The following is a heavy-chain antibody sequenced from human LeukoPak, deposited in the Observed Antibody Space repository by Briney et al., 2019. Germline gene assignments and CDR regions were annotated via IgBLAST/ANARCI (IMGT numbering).Heavy chain of an antibody. Sequence: GGSLRLSCAASGFTFSDFWLSWVRQAPGKGLEWVANMNRDGSEKNYVDSMKGRITISRDNAKNSLYLQMNSLRAEDTALYYCAKVMTTVTHDAFDIWGQGTMVTVSS. CDR2: MNRDGSEK. D-gene: IGHD4-4*01. CDR3: AKVMTTVTHDAFDI. CDR1: GFTFSDFW. J-gene: IGHJ3*02. V-gene: IGHV3-7*03.